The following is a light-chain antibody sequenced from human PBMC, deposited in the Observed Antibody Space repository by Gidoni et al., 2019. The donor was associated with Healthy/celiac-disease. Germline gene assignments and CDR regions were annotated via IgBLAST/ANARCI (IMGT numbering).Light chain of an antibody. J-gene: IGKJ2*01. V-gene: IGKV4-1*01. Sequence: DLVMTQSPDSLAVSLGERATINCKSSQSVLYSSNNKNYLAWYQQKPGQPPKLLIYWASTRESGVPDRSSGSGSGTDFTLTISSLQAEDVAVYYCQQYYSTPYTFGKGTKLEIK. CDR3: QQYYSTPYT. CDR1: QSVLYSSNNKNY. CDR2: WAS.